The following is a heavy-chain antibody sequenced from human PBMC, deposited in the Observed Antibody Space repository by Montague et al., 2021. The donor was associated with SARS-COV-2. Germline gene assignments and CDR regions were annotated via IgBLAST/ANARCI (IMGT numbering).Heavy chain of an antibody. CDR2: IYYTGET. Sequence: SETLSLTCSFSGGSIRSYYWSWIRLPPGKALEWLGYIYYTGETTHNPSLKSRVTISVDTSRSQFSLRLTSVTAADTAVYFCARVWRGYVDKWSQGTLVTVSS. CDR3: ARVWRGYVDK. D-gene: IGHD3-3*01. CDR1: GGSIRSYY. V-gene: IGHV4-59*01. J-gene: IGHJ4*02.